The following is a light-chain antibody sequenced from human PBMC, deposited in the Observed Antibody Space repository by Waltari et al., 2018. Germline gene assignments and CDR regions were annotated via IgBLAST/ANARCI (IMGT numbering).Light chain of an antibody. CDR3: QSYDTSLSVV. CDR1: GSNLGAGYD. Sequence: QSVLTQPPSVSGAPGQRDSISCTGSGSNLGAGYDVHWYQQHPGKAPKLLIYGTSTRPPGVPDRFFGSQAGTSASLAITALQAEDEAEYYCQSYDTSLSVVFGGGTKLTVL. CDR2: GTS. J-gene: IGLJ2*01. V-gene: IGLV1-40*01.